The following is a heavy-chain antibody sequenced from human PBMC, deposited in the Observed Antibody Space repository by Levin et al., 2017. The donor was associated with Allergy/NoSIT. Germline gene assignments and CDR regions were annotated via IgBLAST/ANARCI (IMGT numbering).Heavy chain of an antibody. D-gene: IGHD5-18*01. CDR3: ARDRGYSYGPSYDDYGMDV. J-gene: IGHJ6*02. CDR1: GFTFSSYW. V-gene: IGHV3-7*01. CDR2: IKQDGSEK. Sequence: GGSLRXSXAASGFTFSSYWMSWVRQAPGKGLEWVANIKQDGSEKYYVDSVKGRFTISRDNAKNSLYLQMNSLRAEDTAVYYCARDRGYSYGPSYDDYGMDVWGQGTTVTVSS.